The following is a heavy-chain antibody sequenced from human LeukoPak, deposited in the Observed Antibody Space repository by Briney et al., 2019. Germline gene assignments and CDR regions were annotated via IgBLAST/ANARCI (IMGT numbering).Heavy chain of an antibody. D-gene: IGHD3-22*01. V-gene: IGHV3-23*01. J-gene: IGHJ4*02. CDR2: ISGNGGTA. CDR3: ARKGGNGYYD. CDR1: GFTFSSYA. Sequence: GGSLRLSCAASGFTFSSYAMNWVRQAPGKGLEWVSVISGNGGTAYYADSVKGRFTISRDNAKNSLSLQMNSLRAEDTAVYYCARKGGNGYYDWSQGILVTVSS.